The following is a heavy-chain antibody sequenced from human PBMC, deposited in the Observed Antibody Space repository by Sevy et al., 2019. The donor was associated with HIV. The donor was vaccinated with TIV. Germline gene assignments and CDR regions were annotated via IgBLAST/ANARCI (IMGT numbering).Heavy chain of an antibody. Sequence: GGSLRLSCAASGFTFSTYKMNWVRQAPGKGLEWVSSISSLRNYIYYADSVKGRFTISRDNAKNSLFLQMNSLRAEDTALYYCVRERGYCSGTTCYAAGGMDVWGQGTTVTVSS. J-gene: IGHJ6*02. D-gene: IGHD2-2*01. CDR2: ISSLRNYI. CDR1: GFTFSTYK. V-gene: IGHV3-21*01. CDR3: VRERGYCSGTTCYAAGGMDV.